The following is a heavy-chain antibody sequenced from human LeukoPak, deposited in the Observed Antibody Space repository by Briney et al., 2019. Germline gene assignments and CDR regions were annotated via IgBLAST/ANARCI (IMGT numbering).Heavy chain of an antibody. J-gene: IGHJ4*02. Sequence: PSETLSLTCDVSDDDIRMYNWWSWVRQSPGKGLEWIGEMSRAGHSNFNPSLKSRATISIDTSGSAVSLTLRSVTAADTAVYFCATRNADSFYFDYWGRGTLVTVSS. CDR1: DDDIRMYNW. CDR2: MSRAGHS. V-gene: IGHV4/OR15-8*02. D-gene: IGHD4-17*01. CDR3: ATRNADSFYFDY.